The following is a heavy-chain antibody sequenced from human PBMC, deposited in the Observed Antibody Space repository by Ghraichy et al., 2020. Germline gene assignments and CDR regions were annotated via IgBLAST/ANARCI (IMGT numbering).Heavy chain of an antibody. V-gene: IGHV4-61*01. J-gene: IGHJ4*02. Sequence: SETLSLTCTVSGGSVSSGSYYWSWIRQPPGKGLEWIGYIYYSGSTNYNPSLKSRVTISVDTSKNQFSLKLSSVTAADTAVYYCARYGDADTMFDYWGQGTLVTVSS. D-gene: IGHD3-10*01. CDR1: GGSVSSGSYY. CDR3: ARYGDADTMFDY. CDR2: IYYSGST.